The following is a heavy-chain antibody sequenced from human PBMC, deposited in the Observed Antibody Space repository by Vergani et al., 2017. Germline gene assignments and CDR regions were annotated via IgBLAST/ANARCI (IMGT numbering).Heavy chain of an antibody. J-gene: IGHJ6*03. CDR1: GFTFSSYG. V-gene: IGHV3-33*01. D-gene: IGHD2-2*01. CDR3: ARDDRLYCCSTSCCYYYYYYYMDV. CDR2: IWYDGSNK. Sequence: QVQLVESGGGVVQPGRSLRLSCAASGFTFSSYGMHWVRQAPGKGLEWVAVIWYDGSNKYYADSVQGRFTISRDNSKNTLYLQMNSLRAEDTAVYYCARDDRLYCCSTSCCYYYYYYYMDVWGKGTMVTVSS.